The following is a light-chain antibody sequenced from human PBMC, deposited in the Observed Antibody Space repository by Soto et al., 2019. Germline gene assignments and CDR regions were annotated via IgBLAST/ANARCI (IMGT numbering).Light chain of an antibody. CDR1: QSVSSD. Sequence: EIVMTQSPATLSVSPGERDTLSCRASQSVSSDLGWYQQKPVQAPRLLIYGSSTRATGIPARCSGSGSGTEFTLTISSLQSEDYAVYYCQQYNNWTPYTLGQGTKVDI. CDR2: GSS. V-gene: IGKV3-15*01. CDR3: QQYNNWTPYT. J-gene: IGKJ2*01.